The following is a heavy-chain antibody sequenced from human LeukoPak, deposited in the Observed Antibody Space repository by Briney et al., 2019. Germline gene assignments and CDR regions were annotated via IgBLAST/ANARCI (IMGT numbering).Heavy chain of an antibody. CDR3: AKGAPAADYYFDY. CDR2: IIPILGIA. CDR1: GGTFSSYA. V-gene: IGHV1-69*04. D-gene: IGHD6-13*01. J-gene: IGHJ4*02. Sequence: SVKVSCKASGGTFSSYAISWVRQAPGQGLEWMGRIIPILGIANYAQKFQGRVTITADKSTSTAYMELSSLRSEDTALYYCAKGAPAADYYFDYWGQGTLVTVSS.